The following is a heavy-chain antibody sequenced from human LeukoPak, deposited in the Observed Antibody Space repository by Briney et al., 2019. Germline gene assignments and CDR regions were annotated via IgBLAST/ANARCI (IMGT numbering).Heavy chain of an antibody. D-gene: IGHD5-18*01. J-gene: IGHJ6*03. CDR2: INPSGGST. V-gene: IGHV1-46*01. CDR1: GYTFTSYG. CDR3: ARQVQLWLRFDYYYYMDV. Sequence: ASVKVSCKASGYTFTSYGISWVRQAPGQGLEWMGIINPSGGSTSYAQKFQGRVTMTRDTSISTAYMELSSLRSEDTAVYYCARQVQLWLRFDYYYYMDVWGKGTTVTISS.